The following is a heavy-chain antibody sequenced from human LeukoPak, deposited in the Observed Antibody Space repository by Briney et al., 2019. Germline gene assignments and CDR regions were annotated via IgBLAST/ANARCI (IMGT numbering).Heavy chain of an antibody. J-gene: IGHJ2*01. CDR3: ARVGAGWGYFDL. D-gene: IGHD1-26*01. CDR1: GGSISSGDYH. V-gene: IGHV4-30-4*08. CDR2: IYYSGST. Sequence: KPSQTLSLTCTVSGGSISSGDYHWSWIRQPPGKGLEWIGYIYYSGSTYYNPSLKSRVTISVDTSKNQFSLKLSSVTAADTAVYYCARVGAGWGYFDLWGRGTLVTVSS.